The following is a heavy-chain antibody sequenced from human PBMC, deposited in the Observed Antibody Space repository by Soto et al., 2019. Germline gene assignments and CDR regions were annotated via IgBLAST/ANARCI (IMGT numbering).Heavy chain of an antibody. D-gene: IGHD3-9*01. J-gene: IGHJ3*02. V-gene: IGHV3-21*01. CDR3: ARDADILTGYSAFDI. CDR1: GFTFSSYS. CDR2: ISSSSSYI. Sequence: EVQLVESGGGLVKPGGSLRLSCAASGFTFSSYSMNWVRQAPGKGLEWVSSISSSSSYIYYADSVKGRFTISRDNAKNSLYLQMNSLRAEDTAVYYCARDADILTGYSAFDIWGQGTMVTVSS.